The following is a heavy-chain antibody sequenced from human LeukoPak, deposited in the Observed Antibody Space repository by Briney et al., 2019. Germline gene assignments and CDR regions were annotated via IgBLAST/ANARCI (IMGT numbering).Heavy chain of an antibody. CDR1: GYTFTSYP. D-gene: IGHD4-17*01. J-gene: IGHJ4*02. V-gene: IGHV1-18*01. CDR2: ITTYNGNT. CDR3: ARGYDYGDYVGDFDY. Sequence: GASVKVSCKASGYTFTSYPISWVRKAPGQGLEWMGWITTYNGNTNYARKLQGRVTMTTDTSTRTAYMDLRGLRSDDTAVYYCARGYDYGDYVGDFDYWGQGTLVTASS.